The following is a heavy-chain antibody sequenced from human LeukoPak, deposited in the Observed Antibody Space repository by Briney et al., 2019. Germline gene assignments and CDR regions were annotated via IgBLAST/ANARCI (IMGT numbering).Heavy chain of an antibody. CDR2: KYYAGNS. CDR3: ARHQPRGASGTKLPDY. Sequence: PSETLSLTCIASGGSINSINYYWGWIRQPPGKGLEWIGAKYYAGNSYCNPSLNSRLTISGDTSKNQFSLKLSPVTASDTAVYYYARHQPRGASGTKLPDYWGQGILVTVSS. D-gene: IGHD3-10*01. V-gene: IGHV4-39*01. CDR1: GGSINSINYY. J-gene: IGHJ4*02.